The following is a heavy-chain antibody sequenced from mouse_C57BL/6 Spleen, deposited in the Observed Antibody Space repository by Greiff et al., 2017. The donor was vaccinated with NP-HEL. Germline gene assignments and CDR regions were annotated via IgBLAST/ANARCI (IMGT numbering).Heavy chain of an antibody. CDR1: GFSLTSYA. Sequence: VQLQESGPGLVAPSQSLSITCTVSGFSLTSYAISWVRQPPGKGLEWLGVIWTGGGTNYNSALKSRLSISKDNSKSQVFLKMNSLQTDDTARYYCARKYYGSSTYAMDYWGQGTSVTVSS. J-gene: IGHJ4*01. CDR3: ARKYYGSSTYAMDY. D-gene: IGHD1-1*01. CDR2: IWTGGGT. V-gene: IGHV2-9-1*01.